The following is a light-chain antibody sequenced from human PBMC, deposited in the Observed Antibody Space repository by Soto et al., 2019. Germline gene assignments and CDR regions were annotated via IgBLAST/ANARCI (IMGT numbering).Light chain of an antibody. Sequence: DIVMTQSPDSLAVSLGERATINCKSSQSVLSSSNNKNYLAWYQQKPGQPPKMLIYWASTRDSGVPDRFSGSRSGTDYTLTISSLQAEDVAVYYCQQYYSTPLTFGQGTRLEIK. CDR1: QSVLSSSNNKNY. CDR2: WAS. J-gene: IGKJ5*01. V-gene: IGKV4-1*01. CDR3: QQYYSTPLT.